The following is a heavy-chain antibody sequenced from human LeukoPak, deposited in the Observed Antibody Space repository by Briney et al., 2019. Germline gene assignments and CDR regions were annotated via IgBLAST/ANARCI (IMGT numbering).Heavy chain of an antibody. J-gene: IGHJ4*02. CDR1: GFTFSSYW. CDR2: IRVNGDST. V-gene: IGHV3-23*01. Sequence: PGGSLRLSCVASGFTFSSYWMHWVRQAPGKGLEWVSTIRVNGDSTFYADSVKGRFTISRDNSKNTLYLQMNSLRVEDTAVYYCARDRSGDYYFDYWGQGTLVTVSS. CDR3: ARDRSGDYYFDY. D-gene: IGHD4-17*01.